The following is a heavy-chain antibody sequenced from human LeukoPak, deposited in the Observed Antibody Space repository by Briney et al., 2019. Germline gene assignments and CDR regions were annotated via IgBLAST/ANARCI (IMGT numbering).Heavy chain of an antibody. CDR3: ARGLHWNDFNWFDS. CDR1: GFTFTNFW. D-gene: IGHD1-1*01. CDR2: IQTDGST. V-gene: IGHV3-74*01. J-gene: IGHJ5*01. Sequence: GGSLRLSCAASGFTFTNFWMNWVRQTPGKGVLWVSRIQTDGSTRYAESVKGRFTISRDNAKNTVYLQMNTLSAEDTAIYYCARGLHWNDFNWFDSWGKGTLVTVSS.